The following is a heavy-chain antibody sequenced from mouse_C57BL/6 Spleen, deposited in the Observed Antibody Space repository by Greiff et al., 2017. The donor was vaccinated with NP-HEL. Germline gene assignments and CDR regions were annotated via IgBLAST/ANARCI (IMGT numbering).Heavy chain of an antibody. J-gene: IGHJ2*01. CDR2: ISSGGSST. CDR3: ARQGGSSYYFDY. Sequence: EVMLVESGGDLVKPGGSLKLSCAASGFTFSSYGMSWVRQTPDKRLEWVASISSGGSSTYSPDRVKGRFTISRDNAKNTLYLHMSSLKSEDTAMYYCARQGGSSYYFDYWGQGTTLTVSS. D-gene: IGHD1-3*01. V-gene: IGHV5-6*01. CDR1: GFTFSSYG.